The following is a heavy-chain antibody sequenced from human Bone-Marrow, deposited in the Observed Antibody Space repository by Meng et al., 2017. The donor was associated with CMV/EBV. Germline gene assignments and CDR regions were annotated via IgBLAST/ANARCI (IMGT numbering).Heavy chain of an antibody. J-gene: IGHJ6*02. D-gene: IGHD2-2*01. V-gene: IGHV4-61*01. Sequence: GSLRLSCTVSGGSVSSGSYYWSWIRQPPGKGLEWIGYIYYSGSTNYNPSLKSRVTISVDTSKNQFSLKLSPVTAADTAVYYCARDCAPRLCYYGMDVWGQGTTVTVSS. CDR3: ARDCAPRLCYYGMDV. CDR2: IYYSGST. CDR1: GGSVSSGSYY.